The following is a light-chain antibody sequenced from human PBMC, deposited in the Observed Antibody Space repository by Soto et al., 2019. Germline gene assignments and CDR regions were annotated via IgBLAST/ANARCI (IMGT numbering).Light chain of an antibody. CDR3: MQALQTSFT. Sequence: DIVMTQCPLSLPVTPGEPASISCRSSQSLLHSNGYNYLDWYLQKPGQSPQLLIYLGSNRASGVPDRVSGSGSGTDFTLKISRVEAEDVGVYYCMQALQTSFTFGPGTKVDIK. CDR2: LGS. J-gene: IGKJ3*01. CDR1: QSLLHSNGYNY. V-gene: IGKV2-28*01.